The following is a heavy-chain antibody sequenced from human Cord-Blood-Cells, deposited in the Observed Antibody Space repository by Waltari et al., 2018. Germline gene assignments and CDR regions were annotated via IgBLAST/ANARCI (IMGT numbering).Heavy chain of an antibody. D-gene: IGHD6-6*01. J-gene: IGHJ4*02. CDR1: GCTFITLD. V-gene: IGHV1-69*01. CDR2: IIPSLGTA. Sequence: VHLVQSGAEVKKPGSSVKVSFKAPGCTFITLDTSWVRQAPGQGLGWMGGIIPSLGTANYAQKFQGRVTITADESTSTAYMELSSLRSEDTAVYYCARHKTGRMYSSSYYFDYWGQGTLVTVSS. CDR3: ARHKTGRMYSSSYYFDY.